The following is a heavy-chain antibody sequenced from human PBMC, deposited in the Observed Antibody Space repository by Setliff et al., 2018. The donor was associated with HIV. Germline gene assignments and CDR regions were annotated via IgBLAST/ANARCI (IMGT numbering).Heavy chain of an antibody. V-gene: IGHV4-34*01. J-gene: IGHJ4*02. Sequence: SETLSLTCAVYGGSFSDFYWSWIRQPPGKGLEWVGEIYHSGSTNYNPSLKSRVTISIDKSKRQFSLKLSSVTAADTAVYYCARGQHSSTWGALFDYWGQGILVTVSS. CDR2: IYHSGST. D-gene: IGHD6-13*01. CDR1: GGSFSDFY. CDR3: ARGQHSSTWGALFDY.